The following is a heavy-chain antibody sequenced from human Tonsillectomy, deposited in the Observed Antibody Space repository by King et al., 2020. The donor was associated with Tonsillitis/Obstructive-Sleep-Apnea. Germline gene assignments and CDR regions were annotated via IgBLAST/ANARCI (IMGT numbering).Heavy chain of an antibody. D-gene: IGHD2-2*02. CDR3: SFGCSSTSCYSAFDI. CDR1: GGSISSSNW. CDR2: IYHSGST. V-gene: IGHV4-4*02. J-gene: IGHJ3*02. Sequence: VQLQESGPGLVKPSGTLSLTCAVSGGSISSSNWWSWVRQPPGKGLEWIGEIYHSGSTNYNPSLKSRVTISVDKSKNQFSLKLSSVTSAATAVYYCSFGCSSTSCYSAFDIWGQGTMVTVSS.